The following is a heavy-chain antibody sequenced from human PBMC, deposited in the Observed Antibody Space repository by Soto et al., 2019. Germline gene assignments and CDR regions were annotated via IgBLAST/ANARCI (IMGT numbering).Heavy chain of an antibody. CDR3: ARDCGGSSWYVTLNFPYYYYGMDV. D-gene: IGHD6-13*01. V-gene: IGHV3-21*01. Sequence: EVQLVESGGGLVKPGGSLRLSCAASGFTFSSYSMNWVRQAPGKGLEWVSSISSSSSYIYYADSVKGRFTISRDNAKNSLYLQMNSLRAEDMAVYYCARDCGGSSWYVTLNFPYYYYGMDVWGQGTTVTVSS. CDR2: ISSSSSYI. J-gene: IGHJ6*02. CDR1: GFTFSSYS.